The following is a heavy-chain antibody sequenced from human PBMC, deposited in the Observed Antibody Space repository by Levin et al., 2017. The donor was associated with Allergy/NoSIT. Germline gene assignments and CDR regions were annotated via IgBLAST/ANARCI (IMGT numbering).Heavy chain of an antibody. CDR1: GDSISGGTLY. J-gene: IGHJ6*02. CDR2: IHHSGSA. Sequence: LRLSCTVSGDSISGGTLYWSWLRQRPGMGLEWIGFIHHSGSAYYNPSLKSRLTMSLDTSKSQFSLMVTSVTVAATVGYYWARDEWAWRGECYGMDVWGQGTTVIVSS. V-gene: IGHV4-31*03. CDR3: ARDEWAWRGECYGMDV. D-gene: IGHD3-10*01.